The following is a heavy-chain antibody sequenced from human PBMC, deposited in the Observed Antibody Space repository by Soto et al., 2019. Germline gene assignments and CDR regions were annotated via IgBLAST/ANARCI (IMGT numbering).Heavy chain of an antibody. CDR2: IYSSGST. CDR3: ARGQRFSDWFDP. D-gene: IGHD3-3*01. V-gene: IGHV4-4*07. CDR1: GGTMNSYY. J-gene: IGHJ5*02. Sequence: QVHLQESGPGLVKPSETLSLNCTVSGGTMNSYYWTWIRQPAGKGLEWIGRIYSSGSTKYNPSLQSPVTMSLDTSKNQFSLRLTSVTAADTAVYYCARGQRFSDWFDPWGQGTLVTVSS.